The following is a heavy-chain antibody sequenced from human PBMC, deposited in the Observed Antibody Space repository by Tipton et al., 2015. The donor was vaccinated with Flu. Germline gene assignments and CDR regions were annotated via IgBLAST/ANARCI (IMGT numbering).Heavy chain of an antibody. CDR3: ARDHSRSPTAIDQEHFDV. V-gene: IGHV3-23*01. Sequence: SLRLSCAVSGFTFDNYAMSWVRQAAGKGLEWVSGITGSDTFYADSVRGRFTLFGDNSRTIVYLQMNSLRVEDTAVYYCARDHSRSPTAIDQEHFDVWGQGTTVTVSS. CDR1: GFTFDNYA. J-gene: IGHJ3*01. CDR2: ITGSDT. D-gene: IGHD1/OR15-1a*01.